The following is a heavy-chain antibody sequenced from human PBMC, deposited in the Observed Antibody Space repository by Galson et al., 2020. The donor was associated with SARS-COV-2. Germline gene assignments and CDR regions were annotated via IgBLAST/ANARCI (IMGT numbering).Heavy chain of an antibody. CDR2: IYTSGST. CDR1: GGSISSYY. V-gene: IGHV4-4*07. Sequence: SETLSLTCTVSGGSISSYYWSWIRQPAGKGLEWIERIYTSGSTNYNPSLKSRVTMSVDTSKNQFSLKLSSVTAADTAVYYCARLSALGNYDILTGSRVPTLYYYYGMDVWGQGTTVTVSS. D-gene: IGHD3-9*01. J-gene: IGHJ6*02. CDR3: ARLSALGNYDILTGSRVPTLYYYYGMDV.